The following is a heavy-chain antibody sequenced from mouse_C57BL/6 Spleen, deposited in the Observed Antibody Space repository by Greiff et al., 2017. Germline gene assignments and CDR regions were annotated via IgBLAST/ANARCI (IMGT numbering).Heavy chain of an antibody. Sequence: EVQVVESGGGLVKPGGSLKLSCAASGFTFSDYGMHWVRQAPEKGLEWVAYISSGSSTIYYADTVKGRFTISRDNAKNTLFLQMTSLRSEDTAMYYCARRPNWDPYYFDYWGQGTTLTVSS. CDR2: ISSGSSTI. J-gene: IGHJ2*01. D-gene: IGHD4-1*01. V-gene: IGHV5-17*01. CDR1: GFTFSDYG. CDR3: ARRPNWDPYYFDY.